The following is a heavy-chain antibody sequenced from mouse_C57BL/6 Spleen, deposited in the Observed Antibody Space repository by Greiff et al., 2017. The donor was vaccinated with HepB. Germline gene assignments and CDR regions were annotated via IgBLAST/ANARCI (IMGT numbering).Heavy chain of an antibody. Sequence: EVKLVESEGGLVQPGSSMKLSCTASGFTFSDYYMAWVRQVPEKGLEWVANINYDGSSTYYLDSLKSRFIISRDNAKNILYLQMSSLKSEDTATYYCAREDYGSSYVGFAYWGQGTLVTVSA. CDR1: GFTFSDYY. D-gene: IGHD1-1*01. CDR3: AREDYGSSYVGFAY. J-gene: IGHJ3*01. V-gene: IGHV5-16*01. CDR2: INYDGSST.